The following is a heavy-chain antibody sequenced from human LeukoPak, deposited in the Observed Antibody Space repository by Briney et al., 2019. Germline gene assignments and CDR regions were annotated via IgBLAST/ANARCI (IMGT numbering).Heavy chain of an antibody. V-gene: IGHV3-30*04. CDR3: ARSIAAADTAINYFDY. CDR1: GFTFSSYA. J-gene: IGHJ4*02. D-gene: IGHD6-13*01. Sequence: GGSLRPSCAASGFTFSSYAMHWVRQAPGKGLEWVAVISYDGSNKYYADSVKGRFTISRDNSKNTLYLQMNSLRAEDTAVYYCARSIAAADTAINYFDYWGQGTLVTVSS. CDR2: ISYDGSNK.